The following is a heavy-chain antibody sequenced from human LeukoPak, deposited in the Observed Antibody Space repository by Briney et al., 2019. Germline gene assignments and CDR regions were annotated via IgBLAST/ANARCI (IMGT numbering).Heavy chain of an antibody. Sequence: SETLSLTCIVSDGSISSHYWSWIRQSPGKGLEWIGCINYSGSTKYNPSLKSRVTISVDTSKNQFSLKLSSVTAADTAVYYCARVYGAGYDFRGAFDIWGQGTMVTVSS. CDR2: INYSGST. D-gene: IGHD5-12*01. CDR1: DGSISSHY. J-gene: IGHJ3*02. V-gene: IGHV4-59*11. CDR3: ARVYGAGYDFRGAFDI.